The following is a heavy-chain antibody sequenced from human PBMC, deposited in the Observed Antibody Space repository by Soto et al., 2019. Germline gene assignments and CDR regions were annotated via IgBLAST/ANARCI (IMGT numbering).Heavy chain of an antibody. V-gene: IGHV4-34*01. J-gene: IGHJ6*03. CDR3: ARVTRLPYYYYYMDV. Sequence: TLSLTCAVYGWSFSGYYWSWIRQPPGKGLEWIGEINHSGSTNYNPSLKSRVTISVDTSKNQFSLKLSSVTTADTAVYYCARVTRLPYYYYYMDVWGKGTTVTVSS. CDR2: INHSGST. CDR1: GWSFSGYY.